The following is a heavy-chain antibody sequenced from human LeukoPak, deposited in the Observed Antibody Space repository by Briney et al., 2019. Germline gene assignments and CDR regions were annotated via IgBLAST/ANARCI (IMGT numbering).Heavy chain of an antibody. V-gene: IGHV3-21*01. J-gene: IGHJ4*02. D-gene: IGHD2-21*01. Sequence: GGSLRLSCAVSGCTFSSYDMNWVRQAPGKGLEWVSSISSSSNYIHYADSVKGRFTISRDNDKNSLYLQMNSLRAEDTAVYLCARGTVGAWGLWAQGPLVTVSA. CDR1: GCTFSSYD. CDR3: ARGTVGAWGL. CDR2: ISSSSNYI.